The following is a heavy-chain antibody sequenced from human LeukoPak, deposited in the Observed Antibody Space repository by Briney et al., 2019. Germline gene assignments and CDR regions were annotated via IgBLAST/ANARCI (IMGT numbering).Heavy chain of an antibody. D-gene: IGHD1-26*01. CDR3: ARENTRYYFDY. Sequence: PSETLSLTCTVSGGSISNYYWSWIRQSPEKGLEWIGYVYYSGTTNYNPSLKSRVTISVDTSKNQFSLKLNSVTAADTAVYYCARENTRYYFDYWGQGTLVTVSS. J-gene: IGHJ4*02. V-gene: IGHV4-59*01. CDR2: VYYSGTT. CDR1: GGSISNYY.